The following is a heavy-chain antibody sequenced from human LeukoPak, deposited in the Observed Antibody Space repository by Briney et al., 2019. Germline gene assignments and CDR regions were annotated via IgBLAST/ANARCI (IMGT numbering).Heavy chain of an antibody. D-gene: IGHD1-26*01. V-gene: IGHV3-21*01. CDR1: GFTFSSYS. CDR3: ARDSAVGATTGGN. CDR2: ISSSSSYI. J-gene: IGHJ4*02. Sequence: GGSLRLSCAASGFTFSSYSMNWVRQAPGKGLEWVSSISSSSSYIYYADSVKGRFTVSRDNAKNSLYLQMNSLRAEDTAVYYCARDSAVGATTGGNWGQGTLVTVSS.